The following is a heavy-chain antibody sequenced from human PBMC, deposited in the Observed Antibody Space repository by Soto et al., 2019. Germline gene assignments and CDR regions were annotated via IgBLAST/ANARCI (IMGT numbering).Heavy chain of an antibody. D-gene: IGHD3-3*01. J-gene: IGHJ6*02. CDR2: MNPSSGNT. Sequence: ASVKGSCKASGYTFTSYDIHWVRQATGQGLEWMGWMNPSSGNTGYAQKFQGRVTMTRNTSISTAYMDMSSLRAEVTAVYYCAIKTREYDFWSGPTRSFYYYGMDVWGQGTTVTVSS. CDR1: GYTFTSYD. CDR3: AIKTREYDFWSGPTRSFYYYGMDV. V-gene: IGHV1-8*01.